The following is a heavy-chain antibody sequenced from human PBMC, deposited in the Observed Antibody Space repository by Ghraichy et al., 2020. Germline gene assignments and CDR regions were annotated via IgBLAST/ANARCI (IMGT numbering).Heavy chain of an antibody. V-gene: IGHV4-59*01. D-gene: IGHD1-26*01. CDR3: ARDGGGRFFDY. CDR1: GGSISSYY. J-gene: IGHJ4*02. CDR2: IYYSGST. Sequence: ETLSLTCTVSGGSISSYYWSWIRQPPGKGLEWIGYIYYSGSTNNNPSLRSRVTISVDTSKNQFSLKLTSVTAADTAVYYCARDGGGRFFDYWGQGTLVSVSS.